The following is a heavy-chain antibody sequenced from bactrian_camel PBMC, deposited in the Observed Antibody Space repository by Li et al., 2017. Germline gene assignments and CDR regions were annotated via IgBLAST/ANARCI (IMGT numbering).Heavy chain of an antibody. CDR3: AARASSWYDRCTAPLAGTDFQY. V-gene: IGHV3S26*01. CDR2: LWIGGATT. J-gene: IGHJ4*01. Sequence: QVQLVESGGGSVQVGGSLNLSCVATTGYSYSTYCMAWFRQRPGKDREGLAVLWIGGATTTYADSVRGRFIITRDKTKDLVYLQMNGLQPEDTGMYYCAARASSWYDRCTAPLAGTDFQYWGLGTQVTVS. CDR1: GYSYSTYC. D-gene: IGHD3*01.